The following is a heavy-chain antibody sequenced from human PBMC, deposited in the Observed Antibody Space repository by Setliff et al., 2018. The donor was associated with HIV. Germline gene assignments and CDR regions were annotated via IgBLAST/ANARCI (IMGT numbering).Heavy chain of an antibody. V-gene: IGHV3-23*01. CDR3: AKGSGKITIYYYYMDV. CDR2: ISATAGDT. J-gene: IGHJ6*03. Sequence: PGGSLRLSCAASGFSFRTYAMSWVRQAPGKGLEWVSAISATAGDTYYADSVKGRITISRDNAKNSVYLQMNSLRAEDTAVYYCAKGSGKITIYYYYMDVWGKGTTVTVSS. D-gene: IGHD3-3*01. CDR1: GFSFRTYA.